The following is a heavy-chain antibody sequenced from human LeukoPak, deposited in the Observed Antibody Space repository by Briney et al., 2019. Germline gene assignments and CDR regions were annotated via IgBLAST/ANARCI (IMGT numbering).Heavy chain of an antibody. Sequence: GGSLRLSCAASGFTFSSYSMNWVRQAPGKGLDWVSSISSSSSSIYYADSVKGRFTISRDNSKNTLYLQMNSLRAEDTAVYYCASQGIVVVRGSHAFDIWGQGTMVTVSS. D-gene: IGHD3-22*01. V-gene: IGHV3-21*01. J-gene: IGHJ3*02. CDR1: GFTFSSYS. CDR2: ISSSSSSI. CDR3: ASQGIVVVRGSHAFDI.